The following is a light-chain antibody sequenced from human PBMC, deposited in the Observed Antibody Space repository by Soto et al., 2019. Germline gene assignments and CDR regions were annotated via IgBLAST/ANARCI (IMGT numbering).Light chain of an antibody. CDR1: QRVSSGY. CDR3: QQYGSSPPSST. V-gene: IGKV3-20*01. CDR2: GAP. J-gene: IGKJ5*01. Sequence: EIVLTQSPGTLSLSPGERATLSCRASQRVSSGYLAWYQQKPGQAPRLLIYGAPNRATDIPDRFSGRGSGTDFTLTISRLEPEDFAVYYCQQYGSSPPSSTFGQGTRLEIK.